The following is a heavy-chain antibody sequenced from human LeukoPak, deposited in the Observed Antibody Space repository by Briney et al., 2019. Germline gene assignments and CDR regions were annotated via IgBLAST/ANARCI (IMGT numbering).Heavy chain of an antibody. V-gene: IGHV3-23*01. D-gene: IGHD3-10*01. Sequence: GSLLLSCVGAGFTFSSTAMTWVRPAPGRGPEWVSSLSITGGNTYYADSVKGRFTISRDNSKNTLFLQMNNLRADDTAVFYCAKRTPGGAFDIWGQGTMVTVSS. CDR2: LSITGGNT. CDR1: GFTFSSTA. CDR3: AKRTPGGAFDI. J-gene: IGHJ3*02.